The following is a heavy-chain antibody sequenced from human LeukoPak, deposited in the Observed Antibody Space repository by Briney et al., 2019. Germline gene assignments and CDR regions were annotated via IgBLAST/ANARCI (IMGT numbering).Heavy chain of an antibody. CDR2: INSDGSIT. J-gene: IGHJ4*02. Sequence: GGSLTLSCAASGFTFSSYWIHWVRQAPGKGLVWVSRINSDGSITRYADSVKGRFTISRDNAKNTLYLQMNSLRAEDTAVYYCAKGHSDFGTRFDFWGQGTLVTVSS. CDR1: GFTFSSYW. V-gene: IGHV3-74*01. CDR3: AKGHSDFGTRFDF. D-gene: IGHD4/OR15-4a*01.